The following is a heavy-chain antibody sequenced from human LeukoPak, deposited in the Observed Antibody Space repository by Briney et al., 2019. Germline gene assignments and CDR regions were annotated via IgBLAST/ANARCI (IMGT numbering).Heavy chain of an antibody. CDR2: INSDGSST. D-gene: IGHD6-19*01. J-gene: IGHJ4*02. V-gene: IGHV3-74*01. Sequence: GGSLRLSCAASGFTFSSYWMHWVRQAPGKGLVWVSRINSDGSSTSYADSVKGRFTISRDNAKNSLYLQMNSLRAEDTAVYYCARDGFIAVAGTGRGDFDYWAREPWSPSPQ. CDR3: ARDGFIAVAGTGRGDFDY. CDR1: GFTFSSYW.